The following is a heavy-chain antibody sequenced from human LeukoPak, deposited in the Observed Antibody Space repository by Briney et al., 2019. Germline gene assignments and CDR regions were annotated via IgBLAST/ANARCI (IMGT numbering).Heavy chain of an antibody. Sequence: SETLSLTCTVSGGSISSGGNYWSWIRQHPGKGLEWIGYIYYSGNTYYNPSLKSRVTISVDTSKNQFSLKLSSVTAADTAVYYCASSRSSTSFDYWGQGTLVTVSS. CDR2: IYYSGNT. CDR3: ASSRSSTSFDY. D-gene: IGHD2-2*01. J-gene: IGHJ4*02. V-gene: IGHV4-31*03. CDR1: GGSISSGGNY.